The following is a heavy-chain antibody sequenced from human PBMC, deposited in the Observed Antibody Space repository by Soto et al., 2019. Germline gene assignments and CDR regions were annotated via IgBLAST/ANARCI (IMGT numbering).Heavy chain of an antibody. CDR1: GFTFSSYA. J-gene: IGHJ4*02. CDR3: AKDEEIVVVVAATPLRY. Sequence: EVQLLESGGGLVQPGGSLRLSCAASGFTFSSYAMSWVRQAPGKGLEWVSAISGSGGSTYYADSVKGRFTISRDNSKNTLYLQMNSLRAEDTAVYYCAKDEEIVVVVAATPLRYWGQGTLVTVSS. CDR2: ISGSGGST. D-gene: IGHD2-15*01. V-gene: IGHV3-23*01.